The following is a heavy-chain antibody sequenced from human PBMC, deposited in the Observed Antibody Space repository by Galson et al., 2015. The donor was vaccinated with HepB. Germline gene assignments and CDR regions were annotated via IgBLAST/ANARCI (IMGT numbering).Heavy chain of an antibody. CDR2: MFYSGKK. V-gene: IGHV4-30-4*01. D-gene: IGHD6-13*01. Sequence: TLSLTCTVSGASASSGDYYWSWIRQPPGKGLEWIGYMFYSGKKFYSPSLKSRLTISLDTSKNQFSLKLSSVTAADTAVYFCGAGADYWGQGTLVTVSS. J-gene: IGHJ4*02. CDR3: GAGADY. CDR1: GASASSGDYY.